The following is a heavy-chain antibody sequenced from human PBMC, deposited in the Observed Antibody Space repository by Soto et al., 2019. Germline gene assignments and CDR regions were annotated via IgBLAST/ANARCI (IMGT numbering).Heavy chain of an antibody. D-gene: IGHD1-26*01. J-gene: IGHJ6*02. CDR3: AREVGASLLGYYYYGMDV. CDR1: GFTFSSYA. V-gene: IGHV3-30-3*01. CDR2: ISDDGSNK. Sequence: QVQLVESGGGVVQPGRSLRLSCAASGFTFSSYAMHWVRQAPGKGLEWVAVISDDGSNKYYADSVKGRFTISRDNSKKTLYLQMSSLTAEDTAVYYCAREVGASLLGYYYYGMDVWGQGTTVTVSS.